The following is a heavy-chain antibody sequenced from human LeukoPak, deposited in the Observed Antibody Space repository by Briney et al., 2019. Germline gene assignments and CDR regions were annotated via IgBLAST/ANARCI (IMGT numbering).Heavy chain of an antibody. J-gene: IGHJ4*02. CDR3: ARGKEMATTHDLGVYFNY. Sequence: SETLSLTCAVYGGSFSGYYWSWIRQPPGKGLEWIGEINHSGSTNYNPSLKSRVTISVDTSKNQFSLKLSSVTAADTAVYYCARGKEMATTHDLGVYFNYWGQGTLVTVSS. CDR2: INHSGST. D-gene: IGHD5-24*01. V-gene: IGHV4-34*01. CDR1: GGSFSGYY.